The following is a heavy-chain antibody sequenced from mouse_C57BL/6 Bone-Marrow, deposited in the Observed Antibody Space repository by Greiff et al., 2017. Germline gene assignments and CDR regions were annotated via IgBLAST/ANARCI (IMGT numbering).Heavy chain of an antibody. CDR2: IYPRSGNT. Sequence: VQLQQSGAELARPGASVKLSCKASGYTFTSYGISWVKQRTGQGLEWIGEIYPRSGNTYYNEKFKGKATLTADKSSSTAYMRLRSLTSEGSAVYFCARDRNYAMDYWGQGTSVTVSS. CDR1: GYTFTSYG. V-gene: IGHV1-81*01. CDR3: ARDRNYAMDY. J-gene: IGHJ4*01.